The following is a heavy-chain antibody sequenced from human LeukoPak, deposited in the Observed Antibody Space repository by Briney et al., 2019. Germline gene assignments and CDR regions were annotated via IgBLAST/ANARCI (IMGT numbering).Heavy chain of an antibody. V-gene: IGHV4-31*03. D-gene: IGHD3-3*01. CDR3: ARVTXYXXXXXXXYXDY. Sequence: SETLSLTCTVSGGSISSGGYYWSWIRQHPGKGLEWIGYIYYSGSTYYNPSLKSRVTISVDTSKNQFSLKLSSVTAADTAVYYCARVTXYXXXXXXXYXDYWXXGXLVTV. CDR1: GGSISSGGYY. CDR2: IYYSGST. J-gene: IGHJ4*02.